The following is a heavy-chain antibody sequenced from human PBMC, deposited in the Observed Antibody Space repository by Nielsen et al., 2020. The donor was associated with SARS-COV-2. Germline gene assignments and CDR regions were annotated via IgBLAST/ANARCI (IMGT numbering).Heavy chain of an antibody. CDR1: GGSFSGYY. Sequence: SETLSLTCAVYGGSFSGYYWSWIRQPPGKGLEWIGEINHSGSTNYNPSLKSRVTILVDTSKNQFSLKLSSVTAADTAVYYCARDSGYDFWSGGYYYGMDVWGQGTTVTVSS. CDR2: INHSGST. D-gene: IGHD3-3*01. J-gene: IGHJ6*02. CDR3: ARDSGYDFWSGGYYYGMDV. V-gene: IGHV4-34*01.